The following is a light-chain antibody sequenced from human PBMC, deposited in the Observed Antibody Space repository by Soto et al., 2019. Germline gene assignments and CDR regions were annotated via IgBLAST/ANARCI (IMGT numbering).Light chain of an antibody. CDR3: QQYNNWPIT. J-gene: IGKJ5*01. CDR2: GAS. V-gene: IGKV3-15*01. CDR1: QSVSSN. Sequence: ELLMPQSPATLSVSPGERATLSCRASQSVSSNLAWYQQKPGQAPRLLIYGASTRATGIPARFSGSGSGTEFTLTISSLQSEDFAVYYCQQYNNWPITFGQGARLE.